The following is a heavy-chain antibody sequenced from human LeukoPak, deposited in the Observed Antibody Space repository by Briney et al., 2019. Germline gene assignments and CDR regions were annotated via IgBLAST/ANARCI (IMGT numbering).Heavy chain of an antibody. Sequence: PSETLSLTCAVYGGSFSGYNWSWIRQPPGKGLEWIGEINHSGSTNYNPSLKSRVTISVDTSKNQLSLKLSSVTAADTAVYYCARGPGYCSGGSCYEGGYWGQGTLVTVSS. CDR2: INHSGST. J-gene: IGHJ4*02. CDR3: ARGPGYCSGGSCYEGGY. CDR1: GGSFSGYN. D-gene: IGHD2-15*01. V-gene: IGHV4-34*01.